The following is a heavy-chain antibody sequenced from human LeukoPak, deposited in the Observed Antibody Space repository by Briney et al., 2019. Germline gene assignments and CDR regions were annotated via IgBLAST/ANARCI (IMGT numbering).Heavy chain of an antibody. V-gene: IGHV3-7*03. J-gene: IGHJ4*02. D-gene: IGHD3-10*01. Sequence: PGGSLRLSCSASGLTFSRRWMSWVRQTPGKGLEWVANIKEDGSQKYYADSVMGRFTISRNNAENSMYLQLNRLRAEDTAMYYCAGDRGYLQFDYWGQGTLVTVSS. CDR2: IKEDGSQK. CDR1: GLTFSRRW. CDR3: AGDRGYLQFDY.